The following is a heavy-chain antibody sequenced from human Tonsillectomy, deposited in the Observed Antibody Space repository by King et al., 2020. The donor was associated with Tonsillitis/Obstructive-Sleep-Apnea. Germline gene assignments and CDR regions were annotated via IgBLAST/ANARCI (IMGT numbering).Heavy chain of an antibody. CDR1: GFTFSSYA. D-gene: IGHD3-3*01. J-gene: IGHJ6*02. CDR3: ANIRFLEWLATAYYYYYGMDV. CDR2: ISGIGGST. V-gene: IGHV3-23*04. Sequence: VQLVESGGGLVQPGGSLRLSCAASGFTFSSYAMSWVRQAPGKGLEWVSAISGIGGSTYYADSVKGRFTISRDNSKNPLCLQMNSLRADDTAVYYCANIRFLEWLATAYYYYYGMDVWGHGTTVTVSS.